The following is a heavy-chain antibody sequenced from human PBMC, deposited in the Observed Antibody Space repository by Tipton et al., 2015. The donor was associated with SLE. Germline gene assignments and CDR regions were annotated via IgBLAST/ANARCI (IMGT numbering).Heavy chain of an antibody. CDR2: TIPVFGTA. CDR1: GGTLSNYF. D-gene: IGHD5-18*01. Sequence: QSGAEVKKPGSSVKVSCKASGGTLSNYFITWVRQAPGQGLEWTGGTIPVFGTANYPPKFQVRVTITADESTSTAYMELSSLRSEDTAIYYYARVRVDTAMGVFDFWGQGTLVTVSS. J-gene: IGHJ4*02. V-gene: IGHV1-69*01. CDR3: ARVRVDTAMGVFDF.